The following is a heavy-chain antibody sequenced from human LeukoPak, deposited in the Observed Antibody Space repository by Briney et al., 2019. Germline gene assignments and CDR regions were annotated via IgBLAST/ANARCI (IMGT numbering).Heavy chain of an antibody. CDR3: ASRPFHYGFRTHFDS. CDR1: GGSFSAYY. D-gene: IGHD3-10*01. J-gene: IGHJ4*02. Sequence: SETLSLTCAVYGGSFSAYYWIWIRQSPGKGLEWIGEINHSGSTKYNPSLKSRVSISVDKPKNQFSLRLNSVTAADAAVYYCASRPFHYGFRTHFDSWGQGTLVTVSS. V-gene: IGHV4-34*01. CDR2: INHSGST.